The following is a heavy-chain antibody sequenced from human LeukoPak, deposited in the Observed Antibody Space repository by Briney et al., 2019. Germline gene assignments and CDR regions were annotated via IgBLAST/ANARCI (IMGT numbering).Heavy chain of an antibody. Sequence: SQTLSLTCAISGDSVSSKSVAWGWIRQSPSRGLGWLGRTYYRSKWYNDYAVSVRSRITVNPDTSKNQFSLQLNSVTPEDTAVYYCAREASGSFDPWGQGTLVTVSS. CDR3: AREASGSFDP. J-gene: IGHJ5*02. CDR1: GDSVSSKSVA. CDR2: TYYRSKWYN. V-gene: IGHV6-1*01. D-gene: IGHD3-10*01.